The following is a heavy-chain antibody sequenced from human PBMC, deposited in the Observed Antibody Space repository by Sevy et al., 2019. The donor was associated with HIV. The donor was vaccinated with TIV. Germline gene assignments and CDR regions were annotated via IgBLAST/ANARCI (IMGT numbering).Heavy chain of an antibody. Sequence: GGSLRLSCTASGFTFSNAWMTWVRQAPGKGLEWVGRIESKTDGGTTDYPAPVKGRFTISRDDSKNTLYLQMYSLKTEDTAVYFCTTEYPSGPLDYWGQGTLVTVSS. CDR1: GFTFSNAW. CDR2: IESKTDGGTT. J-gene: IGHJ4*02. V-gene: IGHV3-15*04. CDR3: TTEYPSGPLDY.